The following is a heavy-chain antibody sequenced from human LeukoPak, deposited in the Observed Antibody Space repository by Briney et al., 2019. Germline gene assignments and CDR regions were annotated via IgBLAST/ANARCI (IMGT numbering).Heavy chain of an antibody. Sequence: PSETLSLTCTVSGGSISSSNYFWGWIRQPPGKGLEWIGSINYRGTTCYNPSLKSRVTLSVDTSKNQFSLKLSSVTAADTAVYYCGSYYASGTSRFDCWGQGTLVTVSS. CDR2: INYRGTT. CDR1: GGSISSSNYF. J-gene: IGHJ4*02. CDR3: GSYYASGTSRFDC. V-gene: IGHV4-39*01. D-gene: IGHD3-10*01.